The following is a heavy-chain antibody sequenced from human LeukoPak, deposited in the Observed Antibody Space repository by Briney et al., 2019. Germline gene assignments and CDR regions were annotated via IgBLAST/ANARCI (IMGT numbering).Heavy chain of an antibody. CDR3: ARWPFVVVPAATPLYYYYGMDV. D-gene: IGHD2-2*01. V-gene: IGHV1-69*13. Sequence: GASVKVSCKASGYTFTSYAMNWVRQAPGQGLEWMGGIIPIFGTANYAQKFQGRVTITADESTSTAYMELSSLRSEDTAVYYCARWPFVVVPAATPLYYYYGMDVWGQGTTVTVSS. CDR1: GYTFTSYA. CDR2: IIPIFGTA. J-gene: IGHJ6*02.